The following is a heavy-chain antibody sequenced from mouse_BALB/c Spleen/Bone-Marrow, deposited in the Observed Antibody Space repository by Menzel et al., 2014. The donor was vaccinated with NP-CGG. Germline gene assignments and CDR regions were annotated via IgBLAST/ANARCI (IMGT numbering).Heavy chain of an antibody. Sequence: EVQLVESGPSLVKPSQTLPLTCSDTGDSITSGYWNWIRKFPGNKLEFRGYISYSDNTYFNPSLKSRISITRDTSKNQYYLQLNSVTTEDTARYYCARLGGYYAWFAYWGQGTLVTVSA. J-gene: IGHJ3*01. CDR1: GDSITSGY. CDR2: ISYSDNT. V-gene: IGHV3-8*02. D-gene: IGHD2-3*01. CDR3: ARLGGYYAWFAY.